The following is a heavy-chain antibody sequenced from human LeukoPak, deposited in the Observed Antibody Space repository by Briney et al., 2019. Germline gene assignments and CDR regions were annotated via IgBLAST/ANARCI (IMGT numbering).Heavy chain of an antibody. D-gene: IGHD3-9*01. J-gene: IGHJ4*02. V-gene: IGHV4-39*07. Sequence: PSEILSLTCTVSGGSISSSSYYWGWIRQPPGKGLEWIGSIYYSGSTYYNPSLKSRVTISVDTSKNQFSLKLSSVTAADTAVYYCARDYDILTGYYIWGQGTLVTVSS. CDR2: IYYSGST. CDR3: ARDYDILTGYYI. CDR1: GGSISSSSYY.